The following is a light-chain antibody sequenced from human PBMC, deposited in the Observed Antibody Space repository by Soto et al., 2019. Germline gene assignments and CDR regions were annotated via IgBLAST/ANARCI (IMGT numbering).Light chain of an antibody. Sequence: QSVLTQPPSVSGAPGQRVTISCIGSSSNIGAGYDVHWYQQLPGTAPKLLIYGNTNRPSGVPDRFPGSKSGTSASLAITGLQAEDEADYYCQSYDSSLGGSGVFGTGTKLTVL. J-gene: IGLJ1*01. CDR1: SSNIGAGYD. V-gene: IGLV1-40*01. CDR2: GNT. CDR3: QSYDSSLGGSGV.